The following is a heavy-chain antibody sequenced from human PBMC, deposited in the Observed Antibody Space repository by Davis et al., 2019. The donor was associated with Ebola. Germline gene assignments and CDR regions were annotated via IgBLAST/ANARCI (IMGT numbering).Heavy chain of an antibody. Sequence: GSLRLSCAVHGGSFSGYYWSWIRQPPGKGLEWIGSIYYSGSTYYNPSLKSRVTISVDTSKNQFSLKLSSVTAADTAVYYCARQGGVVVVAATPRYYYGMDVWGQGTTVTASS. J-gene: IGHJ6*02. CDR1: GGSFSGYY. V-gene: IGHV4-34*01. D-gene: IGHD2-15*01. CDR3: ARQGGVVVVAATPRYYYGMDV. CDR2: IYYSGST.